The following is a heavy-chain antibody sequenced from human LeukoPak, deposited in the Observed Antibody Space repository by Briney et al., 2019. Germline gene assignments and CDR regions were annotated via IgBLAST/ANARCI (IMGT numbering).Heavy chain of an antibody. Sequence: PSETLSLTCSVSGDSVTSYYYSWIRQPPGKGLEWIGHVSYDGTTNYTPSLRSRVIMAVDTAKNNISLRLTSVTAADTAIYYCARLDCFGDDCYNHWGQGTRVTVSS. CDR1: GDSVTSYY. CDR3: ARLDCFGDDCYNH. V-gene: IGHV4-59*08. D-gene: IGHD2-21*01. CDR2: VSYDGTT. J-gene: IGHJ4*02.